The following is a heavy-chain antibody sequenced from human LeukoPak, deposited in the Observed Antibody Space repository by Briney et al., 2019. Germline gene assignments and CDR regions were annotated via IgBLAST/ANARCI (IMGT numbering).Heavy chain of an antibody. J-gene: IGHJ4*02. D-gene: IGHD5-24*01. CDR1: GFTFSNYV. CDR3: GRDPSARVTIDF. CDR2: VSHDGRNQ. Sequence: PGRSLRLSCAASGFTFSNYVMHWVLQAPGKGLEWVAIVSHDGRNQYYAESVKGRFTISRDSSKNTVSLQMNSLRAGDSALYYCGRDPSARVTIDFWGQGTLVTVSS. V-gene: IGHV3-30*03.